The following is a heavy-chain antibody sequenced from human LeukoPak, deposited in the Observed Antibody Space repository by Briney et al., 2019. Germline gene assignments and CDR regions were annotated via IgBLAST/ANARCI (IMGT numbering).Heavy chain of an antibody. CDR3: VKGHCISSSCFPNYYSYMDV. J-gene: IGHJ6*03. V-gene: IGHV3-9*01. CDR1: GFTFDEHA. CDR2: ISCNCGSI. Sequence: GGSLRLSCAGSGFTFDEHAMHWVRQAPGKGLEWVAGISCNCGSIAYAHSVKGRFTISRDNAKNLLFLQMSSLRAADTAVYYCVKGHCISSSCFPNYYSYMDVWGTGTPVTVSS. D-gene: IGHD2-15*01.